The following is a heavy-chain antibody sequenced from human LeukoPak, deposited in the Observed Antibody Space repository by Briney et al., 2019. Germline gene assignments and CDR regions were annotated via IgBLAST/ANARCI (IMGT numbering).Heavy chain of an antibody. CDR2: IWYDGTKK. V-gene: IGHV3-33*01. CDR3: ARDLASYYYDSSGYPRGTMDV. D-gene: IGHD3-22*01. Sequence: KPGGSLRLSCAASGFTFSSYGMHWVRQAPGKGLEWVAVIWYDGTKKYYADSVKGRFIISRDNSKSTLYFQMNSLRAEDTALYYCARDLASYYYDSSGYPRGTMDVWGQGTAVTVSS. J-gene: IGHJ6*02. CDR1: GFTFSSYG.